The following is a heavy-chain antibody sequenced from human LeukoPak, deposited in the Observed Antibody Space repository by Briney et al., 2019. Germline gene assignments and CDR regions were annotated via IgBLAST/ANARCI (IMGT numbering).Heavy chain of an antibody. V-gene: IGHV3-9*01. D-gene: IGHD5-18*01. CDR3: AKGCSEGYDYFDY. J-gene: IGHJ4*02. CDR1: GFTFDDYA. Sequence: GRSLRLSCAASGFTFDDYAMHWVRQAPGKGLEWVSGISWNSGGIGYADSVKGRFTISRDNAKNSVYLQMNSLRAEDTALYYCAKGCSEGYDYFDYWGQGTLVTVSS. CDR2: ISWNSGGI.